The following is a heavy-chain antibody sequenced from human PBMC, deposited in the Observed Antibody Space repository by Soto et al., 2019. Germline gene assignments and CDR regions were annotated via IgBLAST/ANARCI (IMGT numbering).Heavy chain of an antibody. J-gene: IGHJ4*02. CDR2: INHSGST. Sequence: QVQLQQWGAGLLKPSETLSLTCAVYGGSFSGYYWSWIRQPPGKGLEWIGEINHSGSTNYNTSLKSRVTISVDTSKNQFSLKLSSVTAADTAVYYCAIIVGATTLDYWGQGTLVTVSS. CDR3: AIIVGATTLDY. D-gene: IGHD1-26*01. CDR1: GGSFSGYY. V-gene: IGHV4-34*01.